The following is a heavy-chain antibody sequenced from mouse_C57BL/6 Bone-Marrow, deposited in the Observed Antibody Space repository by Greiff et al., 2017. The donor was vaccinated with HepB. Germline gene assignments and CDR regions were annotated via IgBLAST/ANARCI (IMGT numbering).Heavy chain of an antibody. V-gene: IGHV5-16*01. D-gene: IGHD1-1*01. Sequence: DVKLVESEGGLVQPGRSMKLSCTASGFTFSDYYMAWVRQVPEKGLEWVANINYDGSSTYYLDSLKSRFIISRDNAKNILYLQMSSLKSEDTATYYCARDDYYGHWYFDVWGTGTTVTVSS. CDR2: INYDGSST. J-gene: IGHJ1*03. CDR3: ARDDYYGHWYFDV. CDR1: GFTFSDYY.